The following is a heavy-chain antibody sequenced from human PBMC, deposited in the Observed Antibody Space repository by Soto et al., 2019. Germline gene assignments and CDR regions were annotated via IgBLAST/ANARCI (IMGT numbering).Heavy chain of an antibody. V-gene: IGHV3-23*01. CDR2: ISDGDGDT. CDR1: GFTFGDYA. J-gene: IGHJ4*02. CDR3: AKGRTYFDF. Sequence: EVLLLQSGGGLVQPGGSLRLSCAASGFTFGDYAMTWVRQAPGKGLEWVSEISDGDGDTHYADSVKGRFTTSRDNSKNTLYLQMSSLRAEDAAVYYCAKGRTYFDFWGQGTLVTVSS.